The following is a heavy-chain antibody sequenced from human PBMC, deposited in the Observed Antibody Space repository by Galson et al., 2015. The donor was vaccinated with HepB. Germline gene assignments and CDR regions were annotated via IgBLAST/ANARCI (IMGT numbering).Heavy chain of an antibody. V-gene: IGHV3-33*06. D-gene: IGHD4-17*01. Sequence: SLRLSCAASGFTFSSYGMHWVRQAPGKGLEWVAVIWYDGSNKYYADSVKGRFTISRDNSKNTLYLQMNSLRAEDTAVYYCAKDTLYGDYALSSYWYFDLWGRGTLVTVSS. CDR1: GFTFSSYG. CDR3: AKDTLYGDYALSSYWYFDL. CDR2: IWYDGSNK. J-gene: IGHJ2*01.